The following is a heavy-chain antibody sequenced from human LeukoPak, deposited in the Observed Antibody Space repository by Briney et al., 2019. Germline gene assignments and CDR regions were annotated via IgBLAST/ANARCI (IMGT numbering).Heavy chain of an antibody. CDR2: TYYRSKWYS. Sequence: SQTLSLTCAISGDSVSSNSAAWNWIRQSPSRGLEWLGRTYYRSKWYSDYAVSVKSRITINPDTSKNQFPLQLNSVTPEDTAVYYCARGSTPMYSSTWSFDYWGQGTLVTVSS. J-gene: IGHJ4*02. V-gene: IGHV6-1*01. CDR3: ARGSTPMYSSTWSFDY. CDR1: GDSVSSNSAA. D-gene: IGHD6-13*01.